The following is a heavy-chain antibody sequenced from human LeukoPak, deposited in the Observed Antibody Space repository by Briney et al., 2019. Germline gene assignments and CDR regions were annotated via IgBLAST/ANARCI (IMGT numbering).Heavy chain of an antibody. V-gene: IGHV4-39*01. Sequence: SETLSLTCTVSGGSISSSRYYWGWIRQPPGKGLEWIGRIDNSGSTSYNPSLNSRVTISVDTSKNQFSLKLSSVTATGTAVYYCATHPYSNGNNDYNMDVWGQGTTVTVSS. D-gene: IGHD6-19*01. CDR1: GGSISSSRYY. CDR3: ATHPYSNGNNDYNMDV. CDR2: IDNSGST. J-gene: IGHJ6*03.